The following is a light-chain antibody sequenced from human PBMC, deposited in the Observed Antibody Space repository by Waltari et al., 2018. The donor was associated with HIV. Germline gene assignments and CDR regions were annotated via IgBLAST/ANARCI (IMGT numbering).Light chain of an antibody. CDR3: QQYSYGPHT. CDR2: KVS. Sequence: VMTHSPLSLPVTLGQAAPISCRSRRGFVNTEGNNYLAWFQQNPGQSPRRLIYKVSTRCSGVPDRFSGSGSGTDFTLTISRLEPEDVAVYYCQQYSYGPHTFGPGTKL. V-gene: IGKV2-30*01. J-gene: IGKJ2*01. CDR1: RGFVNTEGNNY.